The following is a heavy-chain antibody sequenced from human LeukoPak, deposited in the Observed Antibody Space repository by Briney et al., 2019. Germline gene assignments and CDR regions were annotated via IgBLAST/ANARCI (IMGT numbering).Heavy chain of an antibody. Sequence: SETLSLTCTVSGGSISSYYWSWIRQPPGKGLEWIGYIYYSGSTNYNPSLMSRVTISVDTSKNQFSLKLSSVTAADTAVYYCARNYYDSSGYYYGDWFDPWGQGTLVTVSS. CDR1: GGSISSYY. CDR3: ARNYYDSSGYYYGDWFDP. V-gene: IGHV4-59*08. D-gene: IGHD3-22*01. CDR2: IYYSGST. J-gene: IGHJ5*02.